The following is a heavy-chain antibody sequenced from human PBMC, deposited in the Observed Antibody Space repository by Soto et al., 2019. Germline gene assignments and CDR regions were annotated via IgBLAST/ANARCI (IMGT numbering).Heavy chain of an antibody. J-gene: IGHJ1*01. Sequence: GGSLRLSCAASGFTVSSNYMSWVRQAPGKGLEWVSVIYSGGSTYYADSVKGRFTISRDNSKNTLYLQMNSLRAEDTAVYYCARDFAEGPSEHWGQGTLVTVSS. CDR2: IYSGGST. D-gene: IGHD3-3*01. V-gene: IGHV3-66*01. CDR1: GFTVSSNY. CDR3: ARDFAEGPSEH.